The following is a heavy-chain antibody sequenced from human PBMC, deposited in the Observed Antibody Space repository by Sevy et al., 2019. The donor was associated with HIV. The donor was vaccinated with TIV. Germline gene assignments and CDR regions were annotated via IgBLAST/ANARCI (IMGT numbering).Heavy chain of an antibody. CDR2: ISTYIDNK. D-gene: IGHD3-3*01. CDR1: GYTFSTYG. V-gene: IGHV1-18*01. Sequence: ASVKVSCKASGYTFSTYGLTWVRQAPGQGLEWMGWISTYIDNKNYAEKVQGRVTLTIDTSTNTAYMEMRSLRSDDTAVYYCAGGHEGWSGPYHHYPGMDVWGQGTTVTVSS. CDR3: AGGHEGWSGPYHHYPGMDV. J-gene: IGHJ6*02.